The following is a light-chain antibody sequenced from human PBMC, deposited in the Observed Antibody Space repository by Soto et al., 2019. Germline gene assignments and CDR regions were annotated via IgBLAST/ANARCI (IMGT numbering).Light chain of an antibody. Sequence: EIVMTQSPATLPVSPGERATLSCRASQSVSSNLAWYQQKPGQAPRFLIYGASTRATGIPARFSGSGSGTEFTLTISSLQYEDFEVYSCQQYDNWPLTLGGGTKVDIK. J-gene: IGKJ4*01. CDR1: QSVSSN. CDR2: GAS. V-gene: IGKV3-15*01. CDR3: QQYDNWPLT.